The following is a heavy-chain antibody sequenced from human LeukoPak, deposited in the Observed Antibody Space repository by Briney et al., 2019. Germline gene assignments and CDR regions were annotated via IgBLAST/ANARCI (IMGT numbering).Heavy chain of an antibody. Sequence: GGSLRLSCAASGFTFSTYAMSWVRQAPGKGLEWVSTISGSGGSTYYADSVKGRFTISRDNSKNTLYLQMNSLRAEDTAVYYCAKLRGATINAWYFDYWGQGTLATVSS. CDR1: GFTFSTYA. J-gene: IGHJ4*02. D-gene: IGHD5-12*01. V-gene: IGHV3-23*01. CDR3: AKLRGATINAWYFDY. CDR2: ISGSGGST.